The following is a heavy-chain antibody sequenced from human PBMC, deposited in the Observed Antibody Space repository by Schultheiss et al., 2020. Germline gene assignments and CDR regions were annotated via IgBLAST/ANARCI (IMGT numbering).Heavy chain of an antibody. D-gene: IGHD3-22*01. J-gene: IGHJ4*02. CDR3: ARCYYDSSGYYRLDY. CDR1: GYSFTSYW. V-gene: IGHV5-51*01. Sequence: GESLKISCQGSGYSFTSYWIGWVRQMPGKGLEWMGIIYPGDSDTSYSPSFQGQVTISADKSIRTAYLQWSSLKASDTAMYYCARCYYDSSGYYRLDYWGQGTLVTVSS. CDR2: IYPGDSDT.